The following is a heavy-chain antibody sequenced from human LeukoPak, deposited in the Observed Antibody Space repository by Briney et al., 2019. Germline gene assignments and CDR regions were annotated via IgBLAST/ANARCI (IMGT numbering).Heavy chain of an antibody. Sequence: GRSLRLSCAASGFTFDDYAMHWVRQAPGKGLEWVSGISWNSGSIGYADSVKGRFTISRDNAKNSLYPQMNSLRAEDTALYYCAKDLGYSSSWPHFDYWGQGTLVTVSS. D-gene: IGHD6-13*01. CDR1: GFTFDDYA. CDR2: ISWNSGSI. J-gene: IGHJ4*02. V-gene: IGHV3-9*01. CDR3: AKDLGYSSSWPHFDY.